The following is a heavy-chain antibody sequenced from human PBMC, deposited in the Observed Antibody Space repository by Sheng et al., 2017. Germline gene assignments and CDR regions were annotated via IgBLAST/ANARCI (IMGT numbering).Heavy chain of an antibody. V-gene: IGHV3-7*04. D-gene: IGHD3-10*01. CDR2: IKQDGSVK. CDR1: DSTFSDYW. Sequence: EVQLVESGGGSVQPGGSLRLSWVQPLDSTFSDYWLSWVRQTPGKGLEWVANIKQDGSVKYHVNSVKGRFTISRXNAKNSLFLQMNSLRAEDTAVYFCARGNLDHGDYYPYWGQGTQVTVSA. CDR3: ARGNLDHGDYYPY. J-gene: IGHJ4*02.